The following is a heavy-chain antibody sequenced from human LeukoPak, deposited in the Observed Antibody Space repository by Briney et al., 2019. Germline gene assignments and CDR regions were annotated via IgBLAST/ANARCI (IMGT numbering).Heavy chain of an antibody. D-gene: IGHD2-15*01. Sequence: GGSLRLSCAASGFTFSSYSMNWVRQAPGKGLEWVSSISSSSSYIYYADSVKGRFTISRDNAKNSLYLQMNSLRAEDTAVYYCARAVAATNYYYGMDVWGQGTTVTVSS. CDR3: ARAVAATNYYYGMDV. J-gene: IGHJ6*02. CDR1: GFTFSSYS. CDR2: ISSSSSYI. V-gene: IGHV3-21*01.